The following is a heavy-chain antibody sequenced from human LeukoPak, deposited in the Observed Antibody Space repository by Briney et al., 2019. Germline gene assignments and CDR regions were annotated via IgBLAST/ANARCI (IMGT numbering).Heavy chain of an antibody. CDR3: AREGSAFDI. CDR1: GGSISSYY. CDR2: IFASGST. Sequence: SETLSLTCTVSGGSISSYYWSWIRQPAGKGLEWIGRIFASGSTKYNPSLKGRVTMSVETSKKQFSLKLSSVTAADTAVYYCAREGSAFDIWGQGTMVTVSS. V-gene: IGHV4-4*07. J-gene: IGHJ3*02.